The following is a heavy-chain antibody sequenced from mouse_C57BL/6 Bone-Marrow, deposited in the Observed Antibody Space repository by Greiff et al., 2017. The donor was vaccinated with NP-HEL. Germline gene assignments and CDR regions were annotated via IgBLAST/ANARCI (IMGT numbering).Heavy chain of an antibody. J-gene: IGHJ1*03. CDR1: GFTFSDYG. V-gene: IGHV5-17*01. CDR3: AREGPYYGSSYGYFDV. D-gene: IGHD1-1*01. Sequence: VQLVESGGGLVKPGGSLKLSCAASGFTFSDYGMHWVRQAPEKGLEWVAYISSGSSTIYYADTVKGRFTISRDNAKNTLFLQMTSLRSEDTAMYYCAREGPYYGSSYGYFDVWGTGTTVTVSS. CDR2: ISSGSSTI.